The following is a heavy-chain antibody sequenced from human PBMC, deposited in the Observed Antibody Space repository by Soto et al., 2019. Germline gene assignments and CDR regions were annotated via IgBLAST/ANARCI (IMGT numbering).Heavy chain of an antibody. CDR3: TTLTDVLLTPRGIP. J-gene: IGHJ5*02. D-gene: IGHD1-20*01. V-gene: IGHV3-15*01. Sequence: GGSLRLSCAASGFTFSNAWMSWVRQAPGKGLEWVGRIKSKTDGGTTDYAAPVKGRFTISRDDSKNTLYLQMNSLKTEDTAVYYCTTLTDVLLTPRGIPWGQGTLVTVSS. CDR1: GFTFSNAW. CDR2: IKSKTDGGTT.